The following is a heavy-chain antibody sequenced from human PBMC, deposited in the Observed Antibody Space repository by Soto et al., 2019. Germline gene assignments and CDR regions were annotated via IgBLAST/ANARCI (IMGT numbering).Heavy chain of an antibody. J-gene: IGHJ3*01. Sequence: SPTLSLPCVISGDSVSTNSATWNWIRQSPSRGLEWLGRTYLSSKWYNEYAVSVKSRITIRPDTSKNLFSLQLSSVTPEDTAVYFCARAAVAFDAFDLWGQGTVVTVSS. CDR3: ARAAVAFDAFDL. CDR2: TYLSSKWYN. V-gene: IGHV6-1*01. CDR1: GDSVSTNSAT. D-gene: IGHD2-15*01.